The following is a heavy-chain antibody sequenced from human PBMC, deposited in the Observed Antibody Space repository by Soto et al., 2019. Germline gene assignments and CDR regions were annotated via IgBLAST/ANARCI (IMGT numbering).Heavy chain of an antibody. J-gene: IGHJ5*02. CDR2: ISTYSGDT. V-gene: IGHV1-18*01. Sequence: GVSVKVSCKASGYTFFTYDISWVRQAPGQGLEWMGWISTYSGDTKYAQKFQGRVTMTTDTSTTTAYLELRSLRSDDTAVYYCARHHGPTTSENWFDPWGQGTLVTVSS. CDR1: GYTFFTYD. D-gene: IGHD5-12*01. CDR3: ARHHGPTTSENWFDP.